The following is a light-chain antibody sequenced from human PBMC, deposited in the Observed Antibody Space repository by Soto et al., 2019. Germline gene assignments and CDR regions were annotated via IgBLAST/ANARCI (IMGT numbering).Light chain of an antibody. Sequence: DIVMTQSPDSLAVSLGERATINCKSGQNVLYSYNNKNYLSWYQQKPGQPPKLLFSWASTRKSGVPDRFSGSGSGTDFTLTISALQAEDVAVYYCQQYNIWPPWTFGQGTKVEVK. J-gene: IGKJ1*01. CDR3: QQYNIWPPWT. CDR1: QNVLYSYNNKNY. V-gene: IGKV4-1*01. CDR2: WAS.